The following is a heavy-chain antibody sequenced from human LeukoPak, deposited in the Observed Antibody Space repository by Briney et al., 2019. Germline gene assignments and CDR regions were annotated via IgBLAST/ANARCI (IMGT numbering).Heavy chain of an antibody. CDR1: GFTFSSYA. V-gene: IGHV3-23*01. CDR2: ISSSGGST. D-gene: IGHD2-21*02. J-gene: IGHJ3*02. Sequence: GGSLRLSCAASGFTFSSYAMSWVRQAPGKGLEWVSAISSSGGSTYYADSVKGRFTISRDNSKNTLYLQMNSLRAEDTAVYYCAKVDCGGGCYPSDAFDIWGQGTMVTVSS. CDR3: AKVDCGGGCYPSDAFDI.